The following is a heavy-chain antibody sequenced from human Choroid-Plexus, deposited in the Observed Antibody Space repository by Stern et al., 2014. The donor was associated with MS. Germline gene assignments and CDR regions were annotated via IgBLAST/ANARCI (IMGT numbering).Heavy chain of an antibody. CDR1: GFTFGSCA. D-gene: IGHD2/OR15-2a*01. V-gene: IGHV3-30*18. J-gene: IGHJ5*02. CDR2: VSYDGSNN. CDR3: AKDRQYLTYFFDH. Sequence: EQLVESGGGVVQPGRPLRLSCVASGFTFGSCAMHWVRQAPGKGLVWVAGVSYDGSNNYYADSVKGRFTISRDNSQNTLYMQMSSLRPEDTAVYYCAKDRQYLTYFFDHWGQGSLVTVSS.